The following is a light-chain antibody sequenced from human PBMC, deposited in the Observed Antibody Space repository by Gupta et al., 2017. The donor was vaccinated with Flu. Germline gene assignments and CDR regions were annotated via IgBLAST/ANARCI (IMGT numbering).Light chain of an antibody. Sequence: DIQITQAPSTLSASVGDRVTITCRTSQSISTWLAWYQQKPGKGPKLLIYKASSLESGVPSRFRGSGYGMEFTISISSRQLDDFAASYCHQYNSYSPRTFGPGTKVDVK. J-gene: IGKJ3*01. CDR1: QSISTW. CDR3: HQYNSYSPRT. CDR2: KAS. V-gene: IGKV1-5*03.